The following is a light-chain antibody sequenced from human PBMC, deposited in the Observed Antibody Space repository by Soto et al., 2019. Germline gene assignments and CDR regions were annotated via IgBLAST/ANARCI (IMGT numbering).Light chain of an antibody. J-gene: IGLJ3*02. CDR3: ETWDSNTHTV. CDR1: SGHSSYI. CDR2: LEGSGSY. Sequence: QSVLTQSSSASASLGSSVKLTCTLSSGHSSYIIAWHQQQPGKAPRYLMKLEGSGSYNKGSGVPDRFSGSSSGADRYLTISNLQFEDEADYYCETWDSNTHTVFGGGTKRSVL. V-gene: IGLV4-60*02.